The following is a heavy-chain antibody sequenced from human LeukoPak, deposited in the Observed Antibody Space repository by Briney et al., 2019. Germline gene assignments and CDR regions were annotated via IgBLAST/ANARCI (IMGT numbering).Heavy chain of an antibody. V-gene: IGHV3-30*18. CDR2: ISYDGSNK. J-gene: IGHJ4*02. Sequence: GRSLRLSCAASGFTFSSYGMHWVRQAPGKGLEWVAVISYDGSNKYYADSVKGRFTISRDNSKNTLYLQTNSLRAEDTAVYYCAKDRRSSDWLIDYWGQGTLVTVSS. CDR3: AKDRRSSDWLIDY. D-gene: IGHD3-9*01. CDR1: GFTFSSYG.